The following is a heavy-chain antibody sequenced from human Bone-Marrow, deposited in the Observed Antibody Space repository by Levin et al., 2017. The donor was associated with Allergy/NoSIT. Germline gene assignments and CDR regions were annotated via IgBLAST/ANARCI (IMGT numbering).Heavy chain of an antibody. CDR3: ARNDGDYVNWFFDL. Sequence: SETLSLTCTVSGASISTGDFYWTWIRQRPGMGLEWLGYIYHSGTTYSNPSLRSRIAISLDASQSHFSLTLTSVTAADTAIYYCARNDGDYVNWFFDLWGRGTLVTVSS. CDR1: GASISTGDFY. CDR2: IYHSGTT. J-gene: IGHJ2*01. V-gene: IGHV4-31*03. D-gene: IGHD4-17*01.